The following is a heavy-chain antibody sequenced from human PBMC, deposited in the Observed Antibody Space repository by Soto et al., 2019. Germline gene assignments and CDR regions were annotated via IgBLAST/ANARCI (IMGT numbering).Heavy chain of an antibody. Sequence: EVQLVGSGGGLVQPGGSLRLSCAASGFTLSGRSMHWVRQAPGKGLVWVSGIDNAGTDSTYADSVKGRFTSSRDNAKNMLYLQMYSLRVEDTAVYYCARGWFGPDVWGKGTTVTVSS. CDR3: ARGWFGPDV. J-gene: IGHJ6*04. V-gene: IGHV3-74*01. CDR1: GFTLSGRS. CDR2: IDNAGTDS. D-gene: IGHD3-10*01.